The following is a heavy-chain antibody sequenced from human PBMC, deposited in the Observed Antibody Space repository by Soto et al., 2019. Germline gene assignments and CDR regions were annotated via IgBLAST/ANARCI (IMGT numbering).Heavy chain of an antibody. V-gene: IGHV4-39*07. CDR3: ARGGIAVVKGRRRFDP. D-gene: IGHD6-19*01. CDR1: GGSISSSSYY. CDR2: IYYSGST. Sequence: SETLSLTCTVSGGSISSSSYYWGWIRQPPGKGLEWIGRIYYSGSTYYNPSLKSRVTISVDTSKNQFSLKLSSVTAADTAVYYCARGGIAVVKGRRRFDPWGQGTQVTVSS. J-gene: IGHJ5*02.